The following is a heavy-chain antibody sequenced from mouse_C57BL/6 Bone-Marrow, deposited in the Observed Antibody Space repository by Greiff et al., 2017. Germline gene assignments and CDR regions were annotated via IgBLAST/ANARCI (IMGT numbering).Heavy chain of an antibody. D-gene: IGHD2-4*01. CDR1: GFSLSTFGMG. J-gene: IGHJ3*01. CDR2: LCRDDDK. V-gene: IGHV8-8*01. Sequence: QVTLKVSGPGILQPSPSLSLSCSFSGFSLSTFGMGVGWIRQPSGKGLEWLAHLCRDDDKYYNPALKSRLTISKDTSKNQVFLKIANVDTADTATYYCARMEDYGGAWFAYWGQGTLVTVSA. CDR3: ARMEDYGGAWFAY.